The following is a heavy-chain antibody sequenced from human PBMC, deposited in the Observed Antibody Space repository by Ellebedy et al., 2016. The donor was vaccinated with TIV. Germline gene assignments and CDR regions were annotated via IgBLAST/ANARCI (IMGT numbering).Heavy chain of an antibody. CDR3: ASGEYGDPSPIDS. J-gene: IGHJ4*02. CDR1: GFTLIDYY. D-gene: IGHD2-21*02. V-gene: IGHV1-2*02. CDR2: IIPNRGDT. Sequence: AASVTVSCKASGFTLIDYYIQWIRQAPGQGPEWMGWIIPNRGDTKYAQKFQGRVGMTWDRTTTTSYVELSSLRSDEPAVYYWASGEYGDPSPIDSWGQGTQVTVSS.